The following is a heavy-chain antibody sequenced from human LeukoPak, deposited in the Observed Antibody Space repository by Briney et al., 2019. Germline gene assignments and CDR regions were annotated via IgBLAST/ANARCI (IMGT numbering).Heavy chain of an antibody. CDR2: IYHSEST. J-gene: IGHJ4*02. CDR1: GFTFSSYAM. V-gene: IGHV4-4*02. D-gene: IGHD3-16*02. Sequence: PGGSLRLSCAASGFTFSSYAMSWVRQAPGKGLEWIGEIYHSESTNYNPSLKSRVTISVDKSKNQFSLKLSSVTAADTAVYYCARAETNYDYVWGSYRYTEDWGQGTLVTVSS. CDR3: ARAETNYDYVWGSYRYTED.